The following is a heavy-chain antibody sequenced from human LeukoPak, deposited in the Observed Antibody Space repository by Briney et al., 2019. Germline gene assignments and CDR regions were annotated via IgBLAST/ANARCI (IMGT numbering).Heavy chain of an antibody. Sequence: SETLSLTCTVSGGSLSPYNWNWIRQPPGKGLEWIGYIYYNGNTNYNPSLKSRASISIDTSKQQFSLKLSSVTAADTAVYYCARGGSRGVTAVIVDYWGQGNLVTVSP. J-gene: IGHJ4*02. V-gene: IGHV4-59*01. D-gene: IGHD2-21*01. CDR2: IYYNGNT. CDR3: ARGGSRGVTAVIVDY. CDR1: GGSLSPYN.